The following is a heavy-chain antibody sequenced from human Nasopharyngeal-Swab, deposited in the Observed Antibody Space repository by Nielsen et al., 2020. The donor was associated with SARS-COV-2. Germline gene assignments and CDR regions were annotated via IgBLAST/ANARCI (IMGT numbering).Heavy chain of an antibody. Sequence: GESLKISCAVSGFTLSRNAMAWVRQAPGKGLEWVSSVSHSSDETFYADSVKGRFTMSRDSSKNTVSLQMNGLRDDDTAIYYCAKVPVPSAAWVVPAATDDYWGQGTLVTVSS. J-gene: IGHJ4*02. CDR2: VSHSSDET. CDR1: GFTLSRNA. V-gene: IGHV3-23*01. D-gene: IGHD2-2*01. CDR3: AKVPVPSAAWVVPAATDDY.